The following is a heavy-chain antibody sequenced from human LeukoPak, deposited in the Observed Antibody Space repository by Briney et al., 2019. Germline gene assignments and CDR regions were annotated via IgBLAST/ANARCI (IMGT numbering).Heavy chain of an antibody. V-gene: IGHV3-30-3*01. CDR1: GFTFSSYA. D-gene: IGHD3-22*01. CDR2: ISYDGSNK. Sequence: GGSLRLSCAASGFTFSSYAMHWVRQAPGKGLEWVAVISYDGSNKYYADSVKGRFTISRDNSKNTLYRQMNSLRAEDTAVYYCARGGAYYYDSSGFHDAFDIWGQGTMVTVSS. J-gene: IGHJ3*02. CDR3: ARGGAYYYDSSGFHDAFDI.